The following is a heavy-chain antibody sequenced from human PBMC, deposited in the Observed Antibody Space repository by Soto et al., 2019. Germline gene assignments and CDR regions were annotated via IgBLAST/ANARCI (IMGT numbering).Heavy chain of an antibody. Sequence: QVQLQESGPGLVKPSQTLSLTCTVSGGSINNSGYYWSWIRQYPGKGLEWIGYISDSGSTYYNPSLETRVSISVDTSMNQFSLRLNSVTAADTAVYFCARGLTVDFGHWGQGILVTVSS. CDR1: GGSINNSGYY. J-gene: IGHJ4*02. V-gene: IGHV4-31*03. D-gene: IGHD3-9*01. CDR2: ISDSGST. CDR3: ARGLTVDFGH.